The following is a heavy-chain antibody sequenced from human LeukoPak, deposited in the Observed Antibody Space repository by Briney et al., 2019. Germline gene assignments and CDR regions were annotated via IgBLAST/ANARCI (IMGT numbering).Heavy chain of an antibody. V-gene: IGHV1-2*02. CDR3: ARGGIPVYYYYMDV. Sequence: ASVKVSCKASGYTFTGYYIHWVRQAPGQGLEWMGWINPNGGDTNYAQKFQGRVTMTRDTSISTAYMELSRLRSDDTAVYYCARGGIPVYYYYMDVWGKGTTVTVSS. J-gene: IGHJ6*03. CDR2: INPNGGDT. CDR1: GYTFTGYY. D-gene: IGHD1-14*01.